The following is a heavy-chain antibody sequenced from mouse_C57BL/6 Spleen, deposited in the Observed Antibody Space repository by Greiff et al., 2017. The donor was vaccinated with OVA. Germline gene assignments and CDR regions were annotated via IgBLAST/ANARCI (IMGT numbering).Heavy chain of an antibody. V-gene: IGHV5-17*01. D-gene: IGHD1-1*01. J-gene: IGHJ2*01. CDR3: ARDFITTVVAAFDY. CDR2: ISSGSSNI. Sequence: EVQVVESGGGLVKPGGSLKLSCAASGFTFSDYGMHWVRQAPEKGLEWVAYISSGSSNIYYANTLKGRFTISRDTAKNTLFMQMTSLRSEDTAMYYCARDFITTVVAAFDYWGQGTTLTVSS. CDR1: GFTFSDYG.